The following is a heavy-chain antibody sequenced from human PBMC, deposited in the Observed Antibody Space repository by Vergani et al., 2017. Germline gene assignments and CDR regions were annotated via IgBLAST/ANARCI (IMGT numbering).Heavy chain of an antibody. Sequence: EVQLLESGGGLVQPGGSLSLSCAASGFTFSSYAMSWVRQAPGKGLGWVSAISGSGGSPYYADSVKGRFTISRDNSKNTLYRQMNSLRADDTAVYYCAKDTNDYGDSGGNDDGMNVWGQGTTVTVSS. D-gene: IGHD4-17*01. CDR3: AKDTNDYGDSGGNDDGMNV. CDR2: ISGSGGSP. CDR1: GFTFSSYA. V-gene: IGHV3-23*01. J-gene: IGHJ6*02.